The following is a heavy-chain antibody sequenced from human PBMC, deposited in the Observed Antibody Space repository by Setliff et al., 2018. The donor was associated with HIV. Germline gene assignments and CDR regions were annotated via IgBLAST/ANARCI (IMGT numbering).Heavy chain of an antibody. V-gene: IGHV1-69*13. CDR1: GGPFTSA. CDR3: ASDSPAARFEELEDHYYYFMDV. J-gene: IGHJ6*03. D-gene: IGHD3-10*01. Sequence: SVKVSCKASGGPFTSAFNWVRQVPGQGLEWMGGIIPIFGTANYAQNFGGRVTITADQSTATSYLQPNSLRFEDTAIYYCASDSPAARFEELEDHYYYFMDVWGKGTTVTVSS. CDR2: IIPIFGTA.